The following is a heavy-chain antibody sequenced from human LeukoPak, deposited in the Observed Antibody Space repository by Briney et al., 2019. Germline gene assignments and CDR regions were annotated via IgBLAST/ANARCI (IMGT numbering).Heavy chain of an antibody. D-gene: IGHD3-10*01. CDR2: IYTSGST. Sequence: SETLSLTCTVSGGSISSGSYYWSWIRQPAGKGLEWIGRIYTSGSTNYNPSLKSRVTISVDTSKNQFSLKLSSVTAADTAVYYCARDWSRGDRWFDPWGQGTLVTVSS. CDR3: ARDWSRGDRWFDP. J-gene: IGHJ5*02. V-gene: IGHV4-61*02. CDR1: GGSISSGSYY.